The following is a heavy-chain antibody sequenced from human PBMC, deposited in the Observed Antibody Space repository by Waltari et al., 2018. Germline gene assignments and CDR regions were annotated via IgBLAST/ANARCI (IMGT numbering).Heavy chain of an antibody. V-gene: IGHV3-15*01. J-gene: IGHJ4*02. D-gene: IGHD3-10*01. CDR3: TTLLLELGGFDY. CDR2: IKSKTDGGTT. Sequence: EVQLVESGGGLVQPGGYLRLSCAASGFTFSSSWMSWVRQAPGKGLEWVGRIKSKTDGGTTDYAAPVKGRFTISRDDSKNTLYLQMNSLKTEDTAVYYCTTLLLELGGFDYWGQGTLVTVSS. CDR1: GFTFSSSW.